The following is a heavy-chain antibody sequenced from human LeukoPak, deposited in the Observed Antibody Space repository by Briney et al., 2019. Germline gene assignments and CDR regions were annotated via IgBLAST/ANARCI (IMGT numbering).Heavy chain of an antibody. CDR2: INPSGGST. V-gene: IGHV1-46*01. CDR1: GYTFTNYG. Sequence: GASVKVSCKASGYTFTNYGITWVRQAPGQGLEWMGIINPSGGSTSYAQKFQGRVTMTRDTSTSTVYMELSSLRSEDTAVYYCARGESAYSSSSGLDYWGQGTLVTVSS. J-gene: IGHJ4*02. CDR3: ARGESAYSSSSGLDY. D-gene: IGHD6-6*01.